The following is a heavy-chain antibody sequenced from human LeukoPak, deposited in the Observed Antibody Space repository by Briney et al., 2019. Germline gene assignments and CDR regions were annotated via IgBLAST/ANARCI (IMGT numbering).Heavy chain of an antibody. CDR1: GFTFSSYE. Sequence: PGGSLRLSCAASGFTFSSYEMNWVRQAPGKGLEWVSYISSTDTTVYYADSVKGRFTISRDNAKNSLYLQMNSLRAEDSAVYYCARDSTASDYDILTGYSPGAFDIWGQGTMVTVSS. D-gene: IGHD3-9*01. CDR3: ARDSTASDYDILTGYSPGAFDI. J-gene: IGHJ3*02. V-gene: IGHV3-48*03. CDR2: ISSTDTTV.